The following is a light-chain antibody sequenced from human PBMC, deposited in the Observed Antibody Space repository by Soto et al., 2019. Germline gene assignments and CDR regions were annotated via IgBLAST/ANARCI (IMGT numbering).Light chain of an antibody. CDR2: GNS. J-gene: IGLJ1*01. CDR1: SSNIGAGYD. Sequence: QSALTQPPSVSGAPGQRVTISCTGSSSNIGAGYDVHWYQQPPGTAPKLLIYGNSNRPSGVPDRFSGSKSGTSASLAITGLQAEDEADYYCQSYDSSLSGLVFGTGTKLTVL. V-gene: IGLV1-40*01. CDR3: QSYDSSLSGLV.